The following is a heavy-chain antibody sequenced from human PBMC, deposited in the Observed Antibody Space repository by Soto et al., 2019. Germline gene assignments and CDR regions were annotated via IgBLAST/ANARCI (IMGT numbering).Heavy chain of an antibody. Sequence: DVQLVESGGGLVKPGGSLRLSCAASGFIFSSHNMNWVRQAPGKGLEWVSSITGSSSYIFYADSVKGRFTISRDNAKNTVYLQVNSLRADDTGVSYCARLVASETADGMDVWCQATTVTVSS. V-gene: IGHV3-21*06. J-gene: IGHJ6*02. D-gene: IGHD2-21*02. CDR2: ITGSSSYI. CDR3: ARLVASETADGMDV. CDR1: GFIFSSHN.